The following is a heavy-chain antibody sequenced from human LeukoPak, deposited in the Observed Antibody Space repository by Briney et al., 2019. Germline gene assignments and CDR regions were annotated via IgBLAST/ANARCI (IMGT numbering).Heavy chain of an antibody. D-gene: IGHD6-13*01. Sequence: PSETLSLTCAVSGGSMSSGGYSWSWIRQPPGKGLEWIGYIYHSGSTYYNPSLKSRVTISVDRSKNQFSLKLSSVTAADTAVYYCARGGPAAADYWSQGTLVTVSS. CDR2: IYHSGST. CDR3: ARGGPAAADY. CDR1: GGSMSSGGYS. J-gene: IGHJ4*02. V-gene: IGHV4-30-2*01.